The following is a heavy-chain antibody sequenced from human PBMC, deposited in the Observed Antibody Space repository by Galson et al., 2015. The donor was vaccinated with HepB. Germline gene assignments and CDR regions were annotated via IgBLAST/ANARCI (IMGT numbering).Heavy chain of an antibody. J-gene: IGHJ6*02. V-gene: IGHV1-46*01. D-gene: IGHD1-26*01. CDR2: INPSGSRT. CDR3: ARDPDSGSYVPRGLDF. CDR1: GDRFTSYY. Sequence: SAKVSCKASGDRFTSYYMHWVRQAPGQGLEWKGIINPSGSRTNYAQKFQGRVTRTRDMSTSTVYMELSSLRSEDTAVYFCARDPDSGSYVPRGLDFLGQCTTVTVAS.